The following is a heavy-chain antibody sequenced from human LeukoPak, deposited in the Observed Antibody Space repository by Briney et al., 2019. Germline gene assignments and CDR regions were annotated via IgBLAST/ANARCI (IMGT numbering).Heavy chain of an antibody. V-gene: IGHV4-30-4*07. CDR1: GGSISRSGYS. CDR2: IYYTGST. D-gene: IGHD3-22*01. CDR3: ARGGDSSGYEGRFDP. J-gene: IGHJ5*02. Sequence: SETLSLTCTVSGGSISRSGYSWSWIRQPPGKGLDWIAYIYYTGSTYYNPSLKSRVTVSLDTSKNQFSLKLTSVTAADTAVYYCARGGDSSGYEGRFDPWGQGTLVTVSS.